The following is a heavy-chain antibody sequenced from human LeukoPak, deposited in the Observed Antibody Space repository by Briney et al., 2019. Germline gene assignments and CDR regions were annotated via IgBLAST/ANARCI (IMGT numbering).Heavy chain of an antibody. CDR2: IIPILGIA. CDR3: ARAMDYSNYARYFDY. J-gene: IGHJ4*02. Sequence: GASVKVSCKASGGTFSSYTISWVRQAPGQGLEWMGRIIPILGIANYAQKFQGRVTITADKSTSTAYMELSSLRSEDTAVYYCARAMDYSNYARYFDYWGQGTLVTVPS. CDR1: GGTFSSYT. D-gene: IGHD4-11*01. V-gene: IGHV1-69*02.